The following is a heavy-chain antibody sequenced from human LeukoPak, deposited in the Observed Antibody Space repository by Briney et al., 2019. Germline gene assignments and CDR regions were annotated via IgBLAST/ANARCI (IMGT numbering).Heavy chain of an antibody. CDR1: GFTFSSYA. V-gene: IGHV3-30*04. D-gene: IGHD3-9*01. CDR2: ISYDGSNK. Sequence: PGGSLRLSCAASGFTFSSYAMHWVRQAPGKGLEWVAVISYDGSNKYYAGSVKGRFTISRDNSKNTLYLQMNSLRAEDTAVYYCARGRYYDILTGYYYGMDVWGQGTTVTVSS. CDR3: ARGRYYDILTGYYYGMDV. J-gene: IGHJ6*02.